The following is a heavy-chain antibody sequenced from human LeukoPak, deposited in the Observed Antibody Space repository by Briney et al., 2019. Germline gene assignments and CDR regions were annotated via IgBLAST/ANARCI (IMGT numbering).Heavy chain of an antibody. CDR1: GGSFSGYY. D-gene: IGHD3-16*01. CDR2: INHSGST. Sequence: PSETLSLTCAVYGGSFSGYYWSWIRQPPGKGLEWIGEINHSGSTNYNPSLKSRVTISVDTSKNQFSLKLSSVTAADTAVYYCAREWFGYPYYFDYWGQGTLVTVSS. V-gene: IGHV4-34*01. CDR3: AREWFGYPYYFDY. J-gene: IGHJ4*02.